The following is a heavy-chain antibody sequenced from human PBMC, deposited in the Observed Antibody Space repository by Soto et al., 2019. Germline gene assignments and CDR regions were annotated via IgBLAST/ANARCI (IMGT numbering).Heavy chain of an antibody. D-gene: IGHD3-16*02. CDR1: GFTFSSYG. J-gene: IGHJ4*02. V-gene: IGHV3-30*18. CDR3: AKSMITFGGVIAPKDY. Sequence: GGSLRLSCAASGFTFSSYGMHWVRQAPGKGLEWVAVISYDGSNKYYADSVKGRFTISRDNSKNTLYLQMNSLRAEDTAVYYCAKSMITFGGVIAPKDYWGQGTLVTVSS. CDR2: ISYDGSNK.